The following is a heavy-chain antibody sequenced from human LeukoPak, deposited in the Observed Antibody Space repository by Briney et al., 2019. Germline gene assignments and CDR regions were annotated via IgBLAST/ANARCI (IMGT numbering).Heavy chain of an antibody. V-gene: IGHV3-30-3*01. CDR2: ISYDGSSK. J-gene: IGHJ4*02. D-gene: IGHD1-26*01. CDR1: GFTFSNYA. CDR3: ARPQSKWELLSYFDY. Sequence: GGSLRLSCAASGFTFSNYAMHWVRQAPGKGLEWVAVISYDGSSKYYTDSVKGRFTISRDNSKNTLYLQMSSLRAEDTSMYYCARPQSKWELLSYFDYWGQGTLVTVSS.